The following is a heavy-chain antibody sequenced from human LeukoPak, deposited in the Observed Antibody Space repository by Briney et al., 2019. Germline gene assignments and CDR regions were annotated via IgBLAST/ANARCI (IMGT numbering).Heavy chain of an antibody. V-gene: IGHV1-46*01. J-gene: IGHJ6*02. CDR1: GYTFTSYY. D-gene: IGHD2-8*01. CDR2: INPSGGST. Sequence: ASVKVSCKASGYTFTSYYMHWVRQAPGQGLEWMGIINPSGGSTSYAQKFQGRVTMTEDTSTDTAYMELSSLRSEDTAVYYCATENYCTNGVCYPYYYYGMDVWGQGTTVTVSS. CDR3: ATENYCTNGVCYPYYYYGMDV.